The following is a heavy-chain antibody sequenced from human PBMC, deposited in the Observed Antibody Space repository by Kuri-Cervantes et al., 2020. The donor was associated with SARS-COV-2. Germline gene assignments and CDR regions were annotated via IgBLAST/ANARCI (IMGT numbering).Heavy chain of an antibody. CDR2: ISSSGSTI. CDR3: AAASGHLVPYYFYMDV. D-gene: IGHD6-6*01. J-gene: IGHJ6*03. Sequence: GESLKISCAASGFTFSDYYMSWIRQAPGKGLEWVSYISSSGSTIYYADSVKGRFTISRDNAKNSLYLQMNSLRAEDTAVYYCAAASGHLVPYYFYMDVWGKGTTVTVSS. V-gene: IGHV3-11*01. CDR1: GFTFSDYY.